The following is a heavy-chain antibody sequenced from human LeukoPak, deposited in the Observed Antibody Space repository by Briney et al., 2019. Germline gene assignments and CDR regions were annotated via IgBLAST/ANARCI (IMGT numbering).Heavy chain of an antibody. CDR3: AISTNHGTNSFRWFDP. J-gene: IGHJ5*02. CDR2: IYSSGIS. CDR1: GGSISNSTYC. Sequence: SETLSLTCTVSGGSISNSTYCWNWIRQPAGKRLEWIGRIYSSGISMYNPSLRSRLIISTDTSKNQFSLRLSSVTAADTAVYYCAISTNHGTNSFRWFDPWGRGTPVTVSS. V-gene: IGHV4-61*02. D-gene: IGHD2-8*01.